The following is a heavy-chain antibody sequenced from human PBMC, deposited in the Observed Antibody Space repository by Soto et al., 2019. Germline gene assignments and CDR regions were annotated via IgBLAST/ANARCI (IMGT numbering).Heavy chain of an antibody. V-gene: IGHV3-7*01. Sequence: EVQLVQSGGGLVQPGGSLRLSCAASEFIFSTYWMSWVRQAPGKGLEWVATIKQEGSETYYLDSVEGRLTISRDNAENTLHLQMNARRVEDTAVYYGARQGRGRFSWYCDLWGRGTLVTVSS. CDR2: IKQEGSET. D-gene: IGHD3-3*01. J-gene: IGHJ2*01. CDR1: EFIFSTYW. CDR3: ARQGRGRFSWYCDL.